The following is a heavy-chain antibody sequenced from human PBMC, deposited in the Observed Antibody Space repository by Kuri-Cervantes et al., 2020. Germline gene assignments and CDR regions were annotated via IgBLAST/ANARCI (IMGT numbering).Heavy chain of an antibody. V-gene: IGHV3-30-3*01. Sequence: GESLKISCAASGFTFSSYAMHWARQAPGKGLEWVAVISYDGSNKYYADSVKGRFTISRDNSKNTLYLQMNSLRAEDTAVYYCARSRGIGTQFPYYYYGMDVWGQGTTVTVSS. CDR1: GFTFSSYA. CDR3: ARSRGIGTQFPYYYYGMDV. CDR2: ISYDGSNK. J-gene: IGHJ6*02. D-gene: IGHD1-14*01.